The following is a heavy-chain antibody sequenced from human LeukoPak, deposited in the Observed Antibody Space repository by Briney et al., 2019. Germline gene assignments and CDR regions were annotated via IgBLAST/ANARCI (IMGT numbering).Heavy chain of an antibody. J-gene: IGHJ4*02. D-gene: IGHD2-15*01. V-gene: IGHV3-30*02. CDR3: AKDSLVVVVAATAGGVSGFDY. Sequence: PGGSLRLSCAASGFTFSSYGMHWVRQAPGKGLEWVAFIRYDGSNKYYADSVKGRFTISRDNSKNTLYLQMNSLRAEDTAVYYCAKDSLVVVVAATAGGVSGFDYWGQGTLVTVSS. CDR2: IRYDGSNK. CDR1: GFTFSSYG.